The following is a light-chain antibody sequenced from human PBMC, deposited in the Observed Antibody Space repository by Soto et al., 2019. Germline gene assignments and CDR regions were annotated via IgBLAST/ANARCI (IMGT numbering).Light chain of an antibody. Sequence: EIVLTQSPDTLSLSPGERATLSCRASQSVGSNYLAWYQQKPGQAPRLLMYDASGRASGIPDRFSGSGSGTDFTLTISRLEPEDFALYYCQQRSNRITFGQGTRLEIK. CDR2: DAS. CDR3: QQRSNRIT. J-gene: IGKJ5*01. V-gene: IGKV3D-20*02. CDR1: QSVGSNY.